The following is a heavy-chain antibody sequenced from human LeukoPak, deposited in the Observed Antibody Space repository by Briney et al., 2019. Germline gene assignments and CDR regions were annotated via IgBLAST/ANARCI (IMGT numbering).Heavy chain of an antibody. V-gene: IGHV3-30*18. CDR1: GFTFSSYG. CDR3: AKGHYDFWSGHFDF. CDR2: ISSEGSNK. J-gene: IGHJ4*02. Sequence: PGGSLRLSCAASGFTFSSYGMYWVRQAPGKGLEGLAVISSEGSNKYYADSVKGRFTIFRDNSKNTLDLQINCLKTEDTAVYYCAKGHYDFWSGHFDFWGQGTLVTVSS. D-gene: IGHD3-3*01.